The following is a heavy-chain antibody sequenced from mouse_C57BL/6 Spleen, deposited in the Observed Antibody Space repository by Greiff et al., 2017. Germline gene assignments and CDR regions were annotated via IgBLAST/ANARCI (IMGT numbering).Heavy chain of an antibody. J-gene: IGHJ4*01. CDR3: ARSDSSGSYYAMDY. V-gene: IGHV1-26*01. D-gene: IGHD3-2*02. Sequence: VQLQQSGPELVKPGASVTISCKASGYTFTDYYMNWVKQSHGKSLEWIGDINPNNGGTSYNQKFKGKATLTVDKSSSTAYMELRSLTSEDSAVYYCARSDSSGSYYAMDYWGQGTSVTVSS. CDR1: GYTFTDYY. CDR2: INPNNGGT.